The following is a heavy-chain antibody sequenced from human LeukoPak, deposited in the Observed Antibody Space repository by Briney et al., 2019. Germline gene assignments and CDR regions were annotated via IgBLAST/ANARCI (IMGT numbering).Heavy chain of an antibody. Sequence: GESLKISCKGSGYSYTSYWIDWVRQMPGKGLEWVGIIYPGDSDTRYSPSFQGQVTISADKSTSTAYLQWSSLKASDTAMYYCARSRGHGYNLDFDIWGQGTMVTVSS. CDR1: GYSYTSYW. D-gene: IGHD5-24*01. V-gene: IGHV5-51*01. CDR2: IYPGDSDT. J-gene: IGHJ3*02. CDR3: ARSRGHGYNLDFDI.